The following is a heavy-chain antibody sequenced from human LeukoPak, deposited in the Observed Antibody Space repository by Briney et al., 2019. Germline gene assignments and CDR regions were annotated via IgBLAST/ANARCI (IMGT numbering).Heavy chain of an antibody. D-gene: IGHD3-9*01. CDR2: IYYSGST. CDR3: ARGNYDILTGSADHMDV. Sequence: SETLSLTCTVSGGSISSSSYYWGWIRQPPGKGLEWIGYIYYSGSTNYNPSLKSRVTISVDTSKNQFSLKLSSVTAADTAVYYCARGNYDILTGSADHMDVWGKGTTVTVSS. V-gene: IGHV4-61*05. J-gene: IGHJ6*03. CDR1: GGSISSSSYY.